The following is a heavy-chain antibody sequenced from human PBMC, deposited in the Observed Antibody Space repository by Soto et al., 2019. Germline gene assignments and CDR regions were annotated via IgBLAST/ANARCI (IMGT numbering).Heavy chain of an antibody. D-gene: IGHD2-2*02. V-gene: IGHV3-15*01. CDR1: GFTFSNAW. J-gene: IGHJ4*02. Sequence: GGSLRLSCAASGFTFSNAWMSWVRQAPGKGLEWVGRIKSKTDGGTTDYAAPVKGRFTISRDDSKNTLYLQMNSLKTEDTAVYYCTTDPIVVVPAAIRRFDYWGQGTLVTVSS. CDR2: IKSKTDGGTT. CDR3: TTDPIVVVPAAIRRFDY.